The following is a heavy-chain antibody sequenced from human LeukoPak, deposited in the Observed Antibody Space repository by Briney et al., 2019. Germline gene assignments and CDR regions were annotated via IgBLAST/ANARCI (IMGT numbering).Heavy chain of an antibody. V-gene: IGHV4-39*01. D-gene: IGHD3-22*01. CDR1: GGSISSSSYY. J-gene: IGHJ4*02. Sequence: PSETLSLTCTVSGGSISSSSYYWGWIRQPPGKGLEWIGSIYYSGSTYYNPSLKSRVTISVGTSKNQFSLKLSSVTAADTAVYYCARHGETYDSSGYRPYWGQGTLVTVSS. CDR2: IYYSGST. CDR3: ARHGETYDSSGYRPY.